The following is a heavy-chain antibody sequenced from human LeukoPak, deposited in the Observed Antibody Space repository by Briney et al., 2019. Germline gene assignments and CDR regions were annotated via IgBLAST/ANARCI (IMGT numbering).Heavy chain of an antibody. J-gene: IGHJ6*03. D-gene: IGHD3-10*01. CDR3: ARSGIEMVRGVIIKSPYHMDV. CDR2: ITLSGTYT. CDR1: GFTFRNYN. Sequence: TGGSLRLSCAASGFTFRNYNMNWGRQAPGKGLEWVSSITLSGTYTYYADSVKGRFTISRDNAKNSLYLQMNSLRAEDTGVYYCARSGIEMVRGVIIKSPYHMDVWGKGTTVTVSS. V-gene: IGHV3-21*01.